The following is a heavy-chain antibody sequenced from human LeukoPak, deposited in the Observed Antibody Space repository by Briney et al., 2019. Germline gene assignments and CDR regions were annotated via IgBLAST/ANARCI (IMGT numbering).Heavy chain of an antibody. V-gene: IGHV4-39*01. D-gene: IGHD6-19*01. CDR2: YSGST. CDR3: ARHIAVAGHYYYGMDA. J-gene: IGHJ6*02. Sequence: YSGSTYYNPSLKSRVTISVDTSKNQFSLKLSSVTAADTAVYYCARHIAVAGHYYYGMDAWGQGTTVTVSS.